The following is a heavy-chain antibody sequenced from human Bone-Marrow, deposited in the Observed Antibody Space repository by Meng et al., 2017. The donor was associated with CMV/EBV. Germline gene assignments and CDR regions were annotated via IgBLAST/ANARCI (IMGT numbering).Heavy chain of an antibody. CDR1: GFTFSSYW. V-gene: IGHV3-7*01. J-gene: IGHJ4*02. CDR3: ARTGPVGATFGY. CDR2: IKQDGSEK. D-gene: IGHD1-26*01. Sequence: GESLKISCAASGFTFSSYWMSWVRQAPGKGLEWVANIKQDGSEKYYVDSVKGRFTISRDNAKNSLYLQMNSLRAEDTAVYYCARTGPVGATFGYWGKGTLVTFYS.